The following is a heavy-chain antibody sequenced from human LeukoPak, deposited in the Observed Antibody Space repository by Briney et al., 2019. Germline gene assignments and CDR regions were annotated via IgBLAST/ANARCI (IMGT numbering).Heavy chain of an antibody. CDR3: ARDGTFDL. J-gene: IGHJ3*01. Sequence: GESLRLSCAASGFTFSGHSMSWIRQAPGKGLEWVSYMSSSGTEIHYADSVKGRFTISRDNAKNSLSLQMDSLRAEDTALYYCARDGTFDLWGQGTMVAVSS. D-gene: IGHD1-26*01. V-gene: IGHV3-11*04. CDR1: GFTFSGHS. CDR2: MSSSGTEI.